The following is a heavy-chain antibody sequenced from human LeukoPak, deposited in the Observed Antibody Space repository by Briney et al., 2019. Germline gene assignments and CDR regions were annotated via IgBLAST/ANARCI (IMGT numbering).Heavy chain of an antibody. D-gene: IGHD3-22*01. V-gene: IGHV3-7*01. J-gene: IGHJ3*02. CDR1: GFTFSSYW. Sequence: GGSLRLSCAASGFTFSSYWMSWVRQAPGKGLEWVANIKQDGSEKYYVDSVKGRFTISRDNAKNSLYLQMNSLRAEDTAVYYCARIVGQVTMKVVADAFDIWGQGTMVTVSS. CDR3: ARIVGQVTMKVVADAFDI. CDR2: IKQDGSEK.